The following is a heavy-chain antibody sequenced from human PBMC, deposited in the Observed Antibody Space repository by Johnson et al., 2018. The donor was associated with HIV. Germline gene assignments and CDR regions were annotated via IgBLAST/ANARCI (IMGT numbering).Heavy chain of an antibody. CDR1: GFTFSNAW. V-gene: IGHV3-13*01. CDR2: IGTAGDT. D-gene: IGHD3-22*01. Sequence: VQLVESGGGLVKPGGSLRLSCAASGFTFSNAWMSWVRQAPGKGLEWVSAIGTAGDTYYPGSVKGRFTISRENAKNSLYLQMNSLRAGDTAVYYCARGYYYDSSGYPDAFDIWGQGTMVTVSS. J-gene: IGHJ3*02. CDR3: ARGYYYDSSGYPDAFDI.